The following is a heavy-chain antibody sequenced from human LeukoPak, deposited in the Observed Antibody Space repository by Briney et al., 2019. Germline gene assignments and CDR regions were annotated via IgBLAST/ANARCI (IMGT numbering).Heavy chain of an antibody. CDR1: GFTFSTKG. J-gene: IGHJ4*02. CDR2: IWYDGTNK. CDR3: ASSKYCSAGSCHPLDY. D-gene: IGHD2-15*01. V-gene: IGHV3-33*01. Sequence: GGSLRLSCAASGFTFSTKGMHWVRQAPGKGLEWVAVIWYDGTNKNYADSVKGRFTISRDSSKNTLYLQMNSLRAEDTAVYYCASSKYCSAGSCHPLDYGGQGTLVTVSS.